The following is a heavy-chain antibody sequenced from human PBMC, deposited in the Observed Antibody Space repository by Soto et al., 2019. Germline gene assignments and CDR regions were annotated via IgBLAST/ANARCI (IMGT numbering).Heavy chain of an antibody. CDR3: ARRPTLITIFGVVIIRNDAFDI. J-gene: IGHJ3*02. CDR2: MNPNSGNT. Sequence: ASVKVSCKASGYTFTSYDINGVRQATGQGLEWMGWMNPNSGNTGYAQKFQGRVTMTRNTSISTAYMELSSLRSEDTAVYYCARRPTLITIFGVVIIRNDAFDIWGQGTMVTVS. V-gene: IGHV1-8*01. CDR1: GYTFTSYD. D-gene: IGHD3-3*01.